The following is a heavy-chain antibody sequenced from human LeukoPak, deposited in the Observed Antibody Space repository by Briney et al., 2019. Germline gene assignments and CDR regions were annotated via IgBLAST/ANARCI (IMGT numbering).Heavy chain of an antibody. Sequence: GGSLRLSCAASGSTVRSNYMSWVRQAPGKGLEWVSVIYSGGSTYYADSVKGRFTISRDNSKNTLYLQMNSLRAEDTAVYYCASTRAAAGTIEDYWGQGTLVTVSS. V-gene: IGHV3-66*01. CDR2: IYSGGST. CDR3: ASTRAAAGTIEDY. CDR1: GSTVRSNY. J-gene: IGHJ4*02. D-gene: IGHD6-13*01.